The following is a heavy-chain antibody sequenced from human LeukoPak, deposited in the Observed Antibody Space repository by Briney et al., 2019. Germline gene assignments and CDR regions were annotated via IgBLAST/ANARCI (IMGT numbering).Heavy chain of an antibody. J-gene: IGHJ3*02. D-gene: IGHD3-10*01. Sequence: SETLSLTCAVYGGSFIGFHWNWIRQAPGKGLEWIGDINHSGSTNYNPSLKSRVTISVDTSKNQFSLKLSSVTAADTAVYYCARDSSGVRAFDIWGQGTMVTVSS. CDR2: INHSGST. CDR1: GGSFIGFH. V-gene: IGHV4-34*01. CDR3: ARDSSGVRAFDI.